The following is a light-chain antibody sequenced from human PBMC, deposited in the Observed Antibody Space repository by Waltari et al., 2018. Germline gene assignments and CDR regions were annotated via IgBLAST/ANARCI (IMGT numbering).Light chain of an antibody. CDR2: MGS. Sequence: DIVMTQSPLSLPVTPGEPASISCRSSQSLLHVDGYTYLDWYLQKPGQSPQVLIYMGSNRAAGVPDRFSGSGSGTDFTLKISRVEAEDVGVYYCMQPLETPWTFGQGTKVEIK. V-gene: IGKV2-28*01. J-gene: IGKJ1*01. CDR1: QSLLHVDGYTY. CDR3: MQPLETPWT.